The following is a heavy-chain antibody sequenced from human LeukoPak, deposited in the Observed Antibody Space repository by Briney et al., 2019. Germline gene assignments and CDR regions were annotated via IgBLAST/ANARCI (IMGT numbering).Heavy chain of an antibody. J-gene: IGHJ4*02. CDR2: IYHSGKT. V-gene: IGHV4-38-2*02. CDR3: ARERDTYGDYDWAY. Sequence: SETLSLTCAVSGYSISSGYYWGWIRQPPGQGLGWMGSIYHSGKTYYNPSLKRRITISVDTSKNYFSLKLSSVTATDTAVYYCARERDTYGDYDWAYSGQGTLVTVSS. CDR1: GYSISSGYY. D-gene: IGHD5-12*01.